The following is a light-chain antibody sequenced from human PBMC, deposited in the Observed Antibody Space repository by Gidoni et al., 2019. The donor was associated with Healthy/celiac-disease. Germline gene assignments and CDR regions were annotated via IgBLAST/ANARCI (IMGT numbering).Light chain of an antibody. CDR2: PAS. CDR1: QSISRY. CDR3: QQSYSTPMYT. J-gene: IGKJ2*01. Sequence: DTQMTQSPSSLSASVGARVTITGRASQSISRYLNWYQQKPGKAPKLLIYPASSLQSGVPSRFSGSGSGTDFTLTISSLQPEDVATYYCQQSYSTPMYTFGQGTKLEIK. V-gene: IGKV1-39*01.